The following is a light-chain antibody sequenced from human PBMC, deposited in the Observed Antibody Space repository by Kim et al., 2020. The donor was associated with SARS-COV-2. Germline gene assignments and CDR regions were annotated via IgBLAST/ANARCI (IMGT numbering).Light chain of an antibody. CDR1: RGHSSYA. CDR2: LNSDGSH. J-gene: IGLJ3*02. CDR3: QTWATAKGV. V-gene: IGLV4-69*01. Sequence: QLVLTQSPSASASVGTPVNLTCTLSRGHSSYAIAWHQQQPEKGPRYLMKLNSDGSHTKGDRIPDRFSGSSTGAERYLTISSLQSDDEADYYCQTWATAKGVFGGGTKLTV.